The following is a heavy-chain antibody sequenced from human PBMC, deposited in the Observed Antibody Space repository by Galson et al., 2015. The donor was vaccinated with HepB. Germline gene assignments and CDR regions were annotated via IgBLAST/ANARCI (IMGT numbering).Heavy chain of an antibody. J-gene: IGHJ3*02. CDR2: IRSKAYGGTT. V-gene: IGHV3-49*04. CDR1: GFTFGDYA. CDR3: TRDLNLRIWFGEPEAFDI. D-gene: IGHD3-10*01. Sequence: SLRLSCAASGFTFGDYAMSWVRQAPGKGLEWVGFIRSKAYGGTTEYAASVKGRFTISRDDSKSIAYLQMNSLKTEDTAVYYCTRDLNLRIWFGEPEAFDIWGQGTMVTVSS.